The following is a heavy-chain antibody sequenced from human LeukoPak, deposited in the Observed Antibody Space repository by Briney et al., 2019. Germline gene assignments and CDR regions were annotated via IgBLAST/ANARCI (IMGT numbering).Heavy chain of an antibody. V-gene: IGHV3-23*01. Sequence: GGSLRLSCAASDFTFSSYDMNWVRQAPGKGLEWVSAISGSGGSTYYADSVKGRFTISRDNSKNTLYLQMNSLRAEDTAVYYCAKDFLLPYYYDSSGSFDYWGQGTLVTVSS. CDR2: ISGSGGST. D-gene: IGHD3-22*01. CDR3: AKDFLLPYYYDSSGSFDY. J-gene: IGHJ4*02. CDR1: DFTFSSYD.